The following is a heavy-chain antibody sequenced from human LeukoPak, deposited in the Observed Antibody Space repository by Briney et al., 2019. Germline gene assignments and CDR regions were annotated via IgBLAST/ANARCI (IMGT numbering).Heavy chain of an antibody. CDR3: ARVMVRGVITLDY. CDR1: GFTFSSYS. CDR2: ISSSSSYI. V-gene: IGHV3-21*01. J-gene: IGHJ4*02. D-gene: IGHD3-10*01. Sequence: GGSLRLSCAASGFTFSSYSMNWVRQAPGKGLEWVSSISSSSSYIYYADSVKGRFTISRDNAKNSLYLQMNSLRAEDTAVYYCARVMVRGVITLDYWGQGTLVTVSS.